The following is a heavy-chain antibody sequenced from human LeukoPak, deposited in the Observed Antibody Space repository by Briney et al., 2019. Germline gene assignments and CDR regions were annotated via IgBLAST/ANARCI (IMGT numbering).Heavy chain of an antibody. Sequence: PGGSLRLSCAASGFTFSSYWMSWVRQAPGKGLEWVANIKQDGSEKYYVDSVKGRFTISRDNAKNSLYLQMNSLRAEDTAVYYCARDLVPQNYYGSSGFLYWGQGTLVTVSS. J-gene: IGHJ4*02. CDR3: ARDLVPQNYYGSSGFLY. CDR1: GFTFSSYW. D-gene: IGHD3-22*01. V-gene: IGHV3-7*03. CDR2: IKQDGSEK.